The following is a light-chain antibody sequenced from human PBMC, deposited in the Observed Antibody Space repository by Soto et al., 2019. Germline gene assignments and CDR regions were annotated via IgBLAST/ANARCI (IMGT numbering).Light chain of an antibody. V-gene: IGLV1-44*01. Sequence: QLVLTQPPSASGTPGQRVTISCSGSSSNIGSNTVNWYQQLPGTAPKVLIYSNNQRPSGVPDRFSGSKSGTSASLAVSGLQSEDEADYYCAAWDDNLNGVVFGGGTKLTVL. CDR1: SSNIGSNT. CDR3: AAWDDNLNGVV. J-gene: IGLJ2*01. CDR2: SNN.